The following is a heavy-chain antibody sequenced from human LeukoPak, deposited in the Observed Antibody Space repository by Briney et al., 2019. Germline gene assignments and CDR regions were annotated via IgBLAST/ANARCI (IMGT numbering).Heavy chain of an antibody. V-gene: IGHV4-61*02. CDR1: GGSISSGHYY. D-gene: IGHD1-26*01. Sequence: SETLSLTCAVSGGSISSGHYYWTWIRQPAGKGLEWIGCVDTSGRTNYNPSVKTRVTMSLDTSKNQFSVNLTSVTAADTAIYYFARGSSVGGTKFYCYWGQGTLVSVSS. CDR2: VDTSGRT. J-gene: IGHJ4*02. CDR3: ARGSSVGGTKFYCY.